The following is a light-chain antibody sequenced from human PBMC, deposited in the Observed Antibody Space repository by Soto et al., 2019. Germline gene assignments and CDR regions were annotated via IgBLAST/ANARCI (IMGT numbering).Light chain of an antibody. CDR2: DAS. V-gene: IGKV1-5*01. CDR3: QQYNSLWT. J-gene: IGKJ1*01. CDR1: QSIRSW. Sequence: DIQMTQSPSTLSASVGDRVTITCRASQSIRSWLAWYQQKPGKAPKLLIYDASSLESGVPSRFSGSGSGTEFTLTISSLQPDDFATYYCQQYNSLWTFGQGTKVEIK.